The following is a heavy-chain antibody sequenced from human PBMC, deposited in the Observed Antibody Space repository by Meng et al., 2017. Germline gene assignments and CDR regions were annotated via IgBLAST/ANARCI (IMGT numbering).Heavy chain of an antibody. CDR3: ARDEDISAAGKLFGDY. CDR1: GYSCPYYW. J-gene: IGHJ4*02. CDR2: MNTKCGDT. D-gene: IGHD6-13*01. V-gene: IGHV1-2*06. Sequence: VRLVQAQAQVKKSGASFQVSSKASGYSCPYYWLHWVRWAPGQRLAWMGRMNTKCGDTHCAKRFQASVTMTGDTSISTAYMELSGLRSDDTAMYSCARDEDISAAGKLFGDYWGQGTLVTVSS.